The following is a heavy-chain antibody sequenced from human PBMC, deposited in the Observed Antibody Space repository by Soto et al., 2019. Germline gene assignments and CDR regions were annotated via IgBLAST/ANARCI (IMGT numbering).Heavy chain of an antibody. D-gene: IGHD1-1*01. J-gene: IGHJ4*02. CDR1: GFTFSSYA. CDR3: AKTRGTTVPSGTRTFDY. Sequence: EVQLLESGGGLVQPGGSLRLSCAASGFTFSSYAMSWVRQAPGKGLEWVSAISGSGGSTYYADSVKGRFTISRDNSRNTVTLQMTSLRAEDTAVYFCAKTRGTTVPSGTRTFDYWGQGTLVTVSS. CDR2: ISGSGGST. V-gene: IGHV3-23*01.